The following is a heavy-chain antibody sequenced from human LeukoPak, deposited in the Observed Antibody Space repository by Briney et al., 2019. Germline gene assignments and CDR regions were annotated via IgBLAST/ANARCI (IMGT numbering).Heavy chain of an antibody. CDR2: IKTDGSAM. CDR1: GFTFNDYW. J-gene: IGHJ4*02. Sequence: GGSLRLSCVGSGFTFNDYWIHWVRQAPGKGLVWVSAIKTDGSAMQYADSVKGRFTISRDNAKNSLYLQMNSLRAEDTAVYYCARSRQLADYWGQGTLVTVSS. CDR3: ARSRQLADY. V-gene: IGHV3-74*03. D-gene: IGHD6-13*01.